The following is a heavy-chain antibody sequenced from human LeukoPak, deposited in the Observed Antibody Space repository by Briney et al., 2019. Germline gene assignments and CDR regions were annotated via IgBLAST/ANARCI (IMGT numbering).Heavy chain of an antibody. J-gene: IGHJ4*02. CDR1: GFTFTSYA. CDR3: ARDEDQDIVVVVAATYDY. V-gene: IGHV3-30*04. Sequence: PGGSLRLSCTASGFTFTSYAMHWVRQAPGKGLEWVAIISYDTSNKYYADSVKGRFTISRDNSKNTLYLQMNSLRVEDTAGYYCARDEDQDIVVVVAATYDYWGQGTLVTVSS. CDR2: ISYDTSNK. D-gene: IGHD2-15*01.